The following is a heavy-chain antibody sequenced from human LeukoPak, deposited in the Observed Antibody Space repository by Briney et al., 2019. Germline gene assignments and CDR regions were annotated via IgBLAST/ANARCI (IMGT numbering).Heavy chain of an antibody. CDR1: GFIFTDSG. Sequence: GRSLRLSCAVSGFIFTDSGFHWVRQAPGKGLEWVSVTRFDGSIKQYADSVKGRFTISRDDSKNTLYLQMNFLKSEDTAVYYCARWGGTRQYYFDYWGQGTLVTVSS. V-gene: IGHV3-33*01. D-gene: IGHD1-1*01. J-gene: IGHJ4*02. CDR3: ARWGGTRQYYFDY. CDR2: TRFDGSIK.